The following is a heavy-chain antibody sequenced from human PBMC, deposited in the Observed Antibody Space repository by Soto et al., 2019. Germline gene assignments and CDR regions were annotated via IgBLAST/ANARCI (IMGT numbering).Heavy chain of an antibody. V-gene: IGHV4-59*01. D-gene: IGHD3-22*01. CDR2: IYYSGST. CDR3: ARLSSPEYYYDSSGYWRGFDY. CDR1: GGSISSYY. J-gene: IGHJ4*02. Sequence: SETLSLTCTVSGGSISSYYWSWIRQPPGKGLEWIGYIYYSGSTNYNPSLKSRVTISVDTSKNQFSLKLSSVTAADTAVYYCARLSSPEYYYDSSGYWRGFDYWGQGTLVTVS.